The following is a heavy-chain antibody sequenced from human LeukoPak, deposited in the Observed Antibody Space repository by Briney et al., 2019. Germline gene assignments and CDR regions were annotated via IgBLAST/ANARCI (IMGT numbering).Heavy chain of an antibody. CDR3: AEDGEMATITSIDY. CDR2: ISYDGSDK. D-gene: IGHD5-24*01. Sequence: GGSLRLSCAASGFTFSRYGMHWVRQAPGKGLEWVAVISYDGSDKYYADSVKGRFTISRDNSKNTLYLQMNSLRAEDTAVYYCAEDGEMATITSIDYWGQGTLVTVSS. CDR1: GFTFSRYG. V-gene: IGHV3-30*18. J-gene: IGHJ4*02.